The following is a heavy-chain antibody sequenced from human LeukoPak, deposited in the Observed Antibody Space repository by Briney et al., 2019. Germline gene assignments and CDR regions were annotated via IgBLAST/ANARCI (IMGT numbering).Heavy chain of an antibody. CDR1: GGSISSYY. J-gene: IGHJ6*03. V-gene: IGHV4-59*12. CDR3: ARDDCSSTSCRGGYYYYYMDV. D-gene: IGHD2-2*01. Sequence: PSETLSLTCTVSGGSISSYYWSWIRQPPGKGLEWIGYIYYSGSTNYNPSLKSRVTISVDTSKNQFSLKLSSVTAADTAVYYCARDDCSSTSCRGGYYYYYMDVWGKGTTVTVSS. CDR2: IYYSGST.